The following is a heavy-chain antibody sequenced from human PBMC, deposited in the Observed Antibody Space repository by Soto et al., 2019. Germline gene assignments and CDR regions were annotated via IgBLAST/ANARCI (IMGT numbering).Heavy chain of an antibody. CDR2: FRESGGTT. CDR3: AKILGYCTNGVCYFDAFDI. J-gene: IGHJ3*02. D-gene: IGHD2-8*01. Sequence: GGSLRLSCAASGFTFSSSAMSWVRQAPGKGLEWVATFRESGGTTHYADSVKGRFTISRDASKNMLNLQMNSLRAEDTAVYYCAKILGYCTNGVCYFDAFDIWGQGTMVTVSS. CDR1: GFTFSSSA. V-gene: IGHV3-23*01.